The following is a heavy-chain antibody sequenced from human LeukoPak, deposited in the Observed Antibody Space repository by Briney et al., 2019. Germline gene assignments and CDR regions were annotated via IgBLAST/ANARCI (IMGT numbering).Heavy chain of an antibody. CDR3: ARDTFYSTGAYGLDV. Sequence: TGGSLRLSRAASGFIFSSYGMHWVRQAPGKGLEWVAVIYYDGSNEYYADSVRGRFTISRDNSKNTLFLQMNSLRAEDTAVYYCARDTFYSTGAYGLDVWGQGTTVTVSS. CDR1: GFIFSSYG. D-gene: IGHD2-8*02. V-gene: IGHV3-33*01. CDR2: IYYDGSNE. J-gene: IGHJ6*02.